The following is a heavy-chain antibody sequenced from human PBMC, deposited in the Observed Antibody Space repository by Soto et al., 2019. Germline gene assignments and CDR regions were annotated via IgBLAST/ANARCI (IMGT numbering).Heavy chain of an antibody. J-gene: IGHJ4*02. CDR3: ARDKHDSSGYYWSSFDY. CDR2: IIPIFGTA. V-gene: IGHV1-69*05. Sequence: SVKVSWKASGGSFSSYAMSWVRQAPGQGLEWMGGIIPIFGTANYAQKFQGRVTITTDESTGTAYMELSSLRSEDTAVYYCARDKHDSSGYYWSSFDYWGQGTLVTVSS. CDR1: GGSFSSYA. D-gene: IGHD3-22*01.